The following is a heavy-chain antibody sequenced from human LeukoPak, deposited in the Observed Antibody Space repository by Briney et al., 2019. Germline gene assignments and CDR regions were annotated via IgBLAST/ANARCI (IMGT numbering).Heavy chain of an antibody. CDR3: AELGITMIGGV. CDR1: GFTFDDYG. Sequence: GGSLRLSCVASGFTFDDYGMNWVRQAPGKGLEWVSGINWSGTTSASADSVRGRFTISRDNAKNSLYLQMNSLRVEDTAVYYCAELGITMIGGVWGKGTTVTISS. V-gene: IGHV3-20*04. J-gene: IGHJ6*04. D-gene: IGHD3-10*02. CDR2: INWSGTTS.